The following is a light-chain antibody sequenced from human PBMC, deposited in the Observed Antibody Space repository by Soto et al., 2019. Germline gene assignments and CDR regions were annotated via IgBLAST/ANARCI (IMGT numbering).Light chain of an antibody. V-gene: IGLV2-8*01. CDR1: SSDVGGYNY. Sequence: QSALTQPPSASGSPGQSVTISCTGTSSDVGGYNYVSWYQQHPGKAPKLMIYEVSKRPSGVPDRFSGSKSGNTASLTVSGLQAEDEADYYCSSYGGVNNFGVFGTGTKVTVL. J-gene: IGLJ1*01. CDR2: EVS. CDR3: SSYGGVNNFGV.